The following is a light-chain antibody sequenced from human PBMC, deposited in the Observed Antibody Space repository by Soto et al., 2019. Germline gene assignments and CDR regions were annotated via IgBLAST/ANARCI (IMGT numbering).Light chain of an antibody. J-gene: IGKJ5*01. CDR2: DST. Sequence: EIVMTQSPVTLSVSPGERASLSCRASQSIHTSLAWYQQKSGKPPRLVIYDSTLRANGVPDRFGGSRSGTEFTLTINSLEPEDFAVYYCQQRNVWPPITFGQGTRLEIK. CDR3: QQRNVWPPIT. CDR1: QSIHTS. V-gene: IGKV3-11*01.